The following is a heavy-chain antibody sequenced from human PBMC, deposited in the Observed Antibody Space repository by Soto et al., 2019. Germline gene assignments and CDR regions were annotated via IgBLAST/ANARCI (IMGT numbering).Heavy chain of an antibody. D-gene: IGHD2-2*01. CDR1: GYTFTSYD. Sequence: GASVKVSCTASGYTFTSYDINWVRQATGQGLEWMGWMNPNSGNTGYAQKFQGRVTMTRNTSISTAYMELSSLRSEDTAVYYCARFDVVVPAARNYYYYYMDVWGKGTTVTVS. V-gene: IGHV1-8*01. J-gene: IGHJ6*03. CDR3: ARFDVVVPAARNYYYYYMDV. CDR2: MNPNSGNT.